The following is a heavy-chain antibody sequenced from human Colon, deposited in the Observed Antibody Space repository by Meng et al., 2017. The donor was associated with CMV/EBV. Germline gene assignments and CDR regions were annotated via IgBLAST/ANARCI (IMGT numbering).Heavy chain of an antibody. Sequence: VQLVHAGAEVKKPGASVKDSCKASCYTFTNYGISWVRQAPGQGLEWMGWISAYTGDTYYAQKFQGRVTMTTDTSTSTAYMELRSVRSDDTAVYYCVRESQSGSYIYLQHWGQGTLVTVSS. V-gene: IGHV1-18*01. J-gene: IGHJ1*01. CDR3: VRESQSGSYIYLQH. D-gene: IGHD1-26*01. CDR1: CYTFTNYG. CDR2: ISAYTGDT.